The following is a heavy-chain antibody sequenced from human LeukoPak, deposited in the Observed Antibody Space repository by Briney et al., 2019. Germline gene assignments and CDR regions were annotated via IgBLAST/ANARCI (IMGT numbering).Heavy chain of an antibody. V-gene: IGHV4-34*01. CDR3: ARGPGYFAFDY. CDR1: GGSFSGYY. D-gene: IGHD1-1*01. J-gene: IGHJ4*02. CDR2: INHSGST. Sequence: PSETLSLTCAVYGGSFSGYYWSWIRQPPGKGLEWIGEINHSGSTNYNPSLKSRVTISVDTSKNQFSLKLSSVTAADTAVYYCARGPGYFAFDYWGQGTLVTVSS.